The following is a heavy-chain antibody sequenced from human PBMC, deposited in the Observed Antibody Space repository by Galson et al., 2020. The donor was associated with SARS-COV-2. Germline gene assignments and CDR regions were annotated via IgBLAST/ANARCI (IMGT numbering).Heavy chain of an antibody. CDR2: ISNDGSNR. CDR1: GFTFSSYA. Sequence: TEESLRLSCAASGFTFSSYAMHWVRQAPGKGLEWVAVISNDGSNRYYADSVKGRFTISRDNSKNTLFLQMNSLRVEDTAVYYCARGPRFVEVLSPFVSWGQGTLVSVSP. CDR3: ARGPRFVEVLSPFVS. J-gene: IGHJ5*02. D-gene: IGHD3-10*01. V-gene: IGHV3-30-3*01.